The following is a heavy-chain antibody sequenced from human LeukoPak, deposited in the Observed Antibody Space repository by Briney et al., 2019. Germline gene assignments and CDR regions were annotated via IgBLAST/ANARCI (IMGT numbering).Heavy chain of an antibody. Sequence: PSETLSLTCAVYGGSFSGYYWSWIRQPPGKGLEWIGEINQSGSTNYNPSLKSRVTISVDTSKNQFSLKLSSVTAADTAVYYCARGLGDYDYVWGSYRYNCYFDYWGQGALVTVSS. D-gene: IGHD3-16*02. CDR3: ARGLGDYDYVWGSYRYNCYFDY. CDR1: GGSFSGYY. J-gene: IGHJ4*02. CDR2: INQSGST. V-gene: IGHV4-34*01.